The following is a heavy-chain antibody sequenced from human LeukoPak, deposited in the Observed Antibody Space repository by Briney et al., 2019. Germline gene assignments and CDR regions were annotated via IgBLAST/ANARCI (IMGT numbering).Heavy chain of an antibody. CDR3: AKSFAYGWDA. CDR1: GFTFSSYA. Sequence: GGSLRLSCAASGFTFSSYAMSWVSQAPGKGLEWVTAISGSGGSTYYADSVKGRFTISRDNTKNSLSLQMNSLRAEDTGVYYCAKSFAYGWDAWGQGTLVIVSS. J-gene: IGHJ5*02. D-gene: IGHD6-19*01. V-gene: IGHV3-23*01. CDR2: ISGSGGST.